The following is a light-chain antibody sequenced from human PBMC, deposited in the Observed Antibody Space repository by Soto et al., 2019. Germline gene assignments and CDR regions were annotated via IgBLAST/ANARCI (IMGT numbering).Light chain of an antibody. CDR1: QTISRW. CDR3: QHYNSYSEA. CDR2: KAS. J-gene: IGKJ1*01. V-gene: IGKV1-5*03. Sequence: IQIILSSSTQSGPLVHSLTNTYRDSQTISRWLAWYQQKPGKAPKLLIYKASTLKSGVPSRFSGSGSGTEFTLTISSLQPDDFATYYCQHYNSYSEAFGQGTKVDIK.